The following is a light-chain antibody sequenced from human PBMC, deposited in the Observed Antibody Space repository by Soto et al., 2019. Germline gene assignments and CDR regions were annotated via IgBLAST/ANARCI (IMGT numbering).Light chain of an antibody. V-gene: IGKV1-39*01. Sequence: DIQMPQSPSSLSASVGDRVTITCRASQSISSYLNSYQQKPGKAPKLLIYAASSLQSGVPSRFSGSGSGTDFTLTISSLQPEDFATYYCQQSYSTPLTFGGGTKVEIK. J-gene: IGKJ4*01. CDR1: QSISSY. CDR2: AAS. CDR3: QQSYSTPLT.